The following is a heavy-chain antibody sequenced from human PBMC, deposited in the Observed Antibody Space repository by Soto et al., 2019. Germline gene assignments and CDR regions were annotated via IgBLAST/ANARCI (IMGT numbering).Heavy chain of an antibody. D-gene: IGHD3-9*01. CDR1: GYTLTELS. CDR3: ATGHYYILTGDQDNDY. J-gene: IGHJ4*02. CDR2: FDPEDGET. V-gene: IGHV1-24*01. Sequence: ASVKVSCKVSGYTLTELSMHWVRQAPGKGLEWMGGFDPEDGETIYAQKFQGRVTMTEDTSTDTAYMELSSLRSEDTAVYYCATGHYYILTGDQDNDYWGQGTQVTVSS.